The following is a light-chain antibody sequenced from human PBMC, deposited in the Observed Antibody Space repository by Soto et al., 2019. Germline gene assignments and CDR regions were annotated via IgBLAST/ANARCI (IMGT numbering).Light chain of an antibody. CDR1: QSVMTY. J-gene: IGKJ4*01. V-gene: IGKV3-11*01. Sequence: EIVFTQSPATLSLSPGERSTLSFRASQSVMTYLAWSPPKPGQAPRILIYGASNSATGIPARLSGSGSGTDFTLTISSLEPEDFAVGYCQQRSNWLTFRGGTKVDIK. CDR3: QQRSNWLT. CDR2: GAS.